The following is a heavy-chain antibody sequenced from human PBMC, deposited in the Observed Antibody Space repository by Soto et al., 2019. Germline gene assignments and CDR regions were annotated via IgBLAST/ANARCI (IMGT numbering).Heavy chain of an antibody. D-gene: IGHD3-3*01. J-gene: IGHJ4*02. Sequence: GGSLRLSCAASGFTFSSYAMSWFRQAPGKGLEWVSAISGSGGSTYYADSVKGRFTISRDNSKNTLYLQMNSLRAEDTAVYYCAKADSDRVGVVIDDYWGQGTLVTVSS. V-gene: IGHV3-23*01. CDR2: ISGSGGST. CDR1: GFTFSSYA. CDR3: AKADSDRVGVVIDDY.